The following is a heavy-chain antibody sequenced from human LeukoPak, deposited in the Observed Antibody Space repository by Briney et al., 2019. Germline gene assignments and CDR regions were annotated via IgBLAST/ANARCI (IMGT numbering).Heavy chain of an antibody. J-gene: IGHJ4*02. V-gene: IGHV1-18*01. Sequence: ASVTVSCKASGYTFTSYGISWARQAPGQGLEWMGWIRAYNGNTNYAQKLQGRVTMTTDTSTSTAYMELRSLRSDDTAVYYCARRRVDTAMDTFDYWGQGTLVTVSS. CDR2: IRAYNGNT. D-gene: IGHD5-18*01. CDR1: GYTFTSYG. CDR3: ARRRVDTAMDTFDY.